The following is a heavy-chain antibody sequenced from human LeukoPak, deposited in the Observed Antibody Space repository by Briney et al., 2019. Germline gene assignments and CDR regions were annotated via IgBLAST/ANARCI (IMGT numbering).Heavy chain of an antibody. CDR2: IYTSGST. CDR1: GGSISSGSYY. Sequence: PSQTLSLTCTVSGGSISSGSYYWSWIRQLAGKGLEWIGRIYTSGSTNYNPSLKSRVTISVDTSENQFSLKLSSVTAADTAVYYCARVYRQLGAFDYWGQGTLVTVSS. CDR3: ARVYRQLGAFDY. D-gene: IGHD6-6*01. J-gene: IGHJ4*02. V-gene: IGHV4-61*02.